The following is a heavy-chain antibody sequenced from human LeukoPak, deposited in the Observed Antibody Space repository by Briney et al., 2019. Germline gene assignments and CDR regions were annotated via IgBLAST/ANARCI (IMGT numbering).Heavy chain of an antibody. CDR2: IKSKTDGGTT. V-gene: IGHV3-15*01. Sequence: SGGCLRLSCAASGFTFSNAWMSSVRQAPGKGLEWVGGIKSKTDGGTTDYAAPVKGRFTISRDDSKNTLYLQMHSLQTEDTRVYCCTTCSAAYDYWGQGTLVTVSS. CDR3: TTCSAAYDY. D-gene: IGHD2-21*01. J-gene: IGHJ4*02. CDR1: GFTFSNAW.